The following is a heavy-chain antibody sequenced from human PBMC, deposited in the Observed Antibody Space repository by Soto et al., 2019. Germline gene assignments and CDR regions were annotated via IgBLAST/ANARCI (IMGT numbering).Heavy chain of an antibody. CDR3: ARILGLGDSSGPFDY. D-gene: IGHD3-22*01. CDR1: GGSFTGYF. J-gene: IGHJ4*02. CDR2: INHSGIT. V-gene: IGHV4-34*01. Sequence: SETMSVTCAVYGGSFTGYFWTWIRQPPGKGLEWIGEINHSGITHYNPSLKSRVTISKDTSKNQVVLTMTNMDPVDTATYYCARILGLGDSSGPFDYWGQGTLVTVSS.